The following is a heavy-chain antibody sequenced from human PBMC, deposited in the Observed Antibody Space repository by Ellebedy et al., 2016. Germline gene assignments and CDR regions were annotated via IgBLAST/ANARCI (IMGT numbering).Heavy chain of an antibody. Sequence: GESLKISXAASGFSVSSNDMSWVRQAPGKGLEWVANIKQDGSEKYYVDSVKGRFTISRDNAKNSLYLQMNSLRAEDTAVYYCAREVCGGDCYWHSGNWFDPWGQGTLVTVSS. J-gene: IGHJ5*02. V-gene: IGHV3-7*03. CDR1: GFSVSSND. CDR3: AREVCGGDCYWHSGNWFDP. CDR2: IKQDGSEK. D-gene: IGHD2-21*01.